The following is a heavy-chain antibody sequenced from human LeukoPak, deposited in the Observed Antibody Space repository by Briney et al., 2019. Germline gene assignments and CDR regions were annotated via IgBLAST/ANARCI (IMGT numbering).Heavy chain of an antibody. V-gene: IGHV4-59*08. D-gene: IGHD2-2*01. CDR1: GDSISSYY. CDR3: ARHRNNIVVVPAPFDY. Sequence: SETLSLTCSVSGDSISSYYWSWIRQPPGKGLEWIGYIYYSGNTNYNPSLKSRVTISVDTSKNQFSLKLSSVTAADTAVYYCARHRNNIVVVPAPFDYWGRGTLVTVSS. J-gene: IGHJ4*02. CDR2: IYYSGNT.